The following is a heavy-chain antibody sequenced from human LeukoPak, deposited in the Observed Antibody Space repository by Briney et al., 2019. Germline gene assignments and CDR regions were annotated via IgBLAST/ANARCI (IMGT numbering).Heavy chain of an antibody. CDR3: ARDLVVPAAPDNWFDP. D-gene: IGHD2-2*01. J-gene: IGHJ5*02. V-gene: IGHV4-39*07. CDR2: IYYSGGT. Sequence: SETLSLTCTVSGGSISSSSYYWGWIRQPPGKGLEWIGSIYYSGGTYYNPSLKSRVTISVDTSKNQFSLKLSSVTAADTAVYYCARDLVVPAAPDNWFDPWGQGTLVTVSS. CDR1: GGSISSSSYY.